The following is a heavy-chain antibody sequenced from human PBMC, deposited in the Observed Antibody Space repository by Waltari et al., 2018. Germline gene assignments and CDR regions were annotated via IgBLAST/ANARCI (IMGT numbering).Heavy chain of an antibody. Sequence: EVQLVESGGGLVQPGGSLRLSCAASGFTFSSYEMNWVRQAPGKGLEWVSYISSSGSTIYYADSVKGRFTISRDNAKNSLYLQMNSLRAEDTAVYYCARVLSETNIVVASSLSYMDVWGKGTTVTVSS. CDR2: ISSSGSTI. D-gene: IGHD2-21*01. V-gene: IGHV3-48*03. CDR1: GFTFSSYE. CDR3: ARVLSETNIVVASSLSYMDV. J-gene: IGHJ6*03.